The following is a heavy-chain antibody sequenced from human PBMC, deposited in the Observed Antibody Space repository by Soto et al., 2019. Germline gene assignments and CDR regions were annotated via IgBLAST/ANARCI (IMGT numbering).Heavy chain of an antibody. D-gene: IGHD1-7*01. CDR1: GDSVSSNSAA. J-gene: IGHJ5*02. V-gene: IGHV6-1*01. Sequence: SQTLSLTCAISGDSVSSNSAAWNWIRQSPSRGLEWLGRTYYRSKWYNDYALSVKSRITINPDTSKNQFSLKLSSVTAADTAVYYCARGLLYKWNYVWFDPWGQGTLVTVSS. CDR2: TYYRSKWYN. CDR3: ARGLLYKWNYVWFDP.